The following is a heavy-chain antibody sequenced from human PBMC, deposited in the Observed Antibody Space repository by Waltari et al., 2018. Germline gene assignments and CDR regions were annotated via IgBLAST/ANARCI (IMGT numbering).Heavy chain of an antibody. CDR3: ARDRGRGLYLDS. Sequence: QLQESGPGLVKPSGTLSLTCAVPGDSISSTYGWSWVRQPPGKGLEWMGQVRGDGKTNYNPSFASRVTISLDTYNNQFSLKVTSATAADTAVYYCARDRGRGLYLDSWGPGILVTVSP. V-gene: IGHV4-4*02. CDR1: GDSISSTYG. CDR2: VRGDGKT. J-gene: IGHJ4*02. D-gene: IGHD2-15*01.